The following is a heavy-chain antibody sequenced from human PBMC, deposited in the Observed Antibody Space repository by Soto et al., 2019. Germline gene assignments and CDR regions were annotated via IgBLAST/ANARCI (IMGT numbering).Heavy chain of an antibody. J-gene: IGHJ4*02. D-gene: IGHD3-9*01. V-gene: IGHV3-74*01. CDR1: GFTFNIYC. Sequence: EVQLVESGGGFVQPGGSLRLSCAVSGFTFNIYCMSWVRQAPGKGLMWVSLINRDMNTNNADSVKGRFSITRDNAKNMVYLQMNSLRVGDSTVYYCARDFEGLGYWGQGTLVTVSS. CDR3: ARDFEGLGY. CDR2: INRDMNT.